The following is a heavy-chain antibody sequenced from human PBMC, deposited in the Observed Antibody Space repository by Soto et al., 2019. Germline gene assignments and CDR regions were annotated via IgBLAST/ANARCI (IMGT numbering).Heavy chain of an antibody. CDR3: ARGGGYSYGRNWFDP. V-gene: IGHV1-69*01. Sequence: QVQLVQSGAEVKKPGSSVKVSCKASGGTFSSYSFSWLRQAPGQGLEWMGVIMPIFRTAHYAHNFQGRVTITADDSATTAYMELSSLTSEDTAVYFCARGGGYSYGRNWFDPWGQGTLVTVSS. CDR1: GGTFSSYS. D-gene: IGHD5-12*01. CDR2: IMPIFRTA. J-gene: IGHJ5*02.